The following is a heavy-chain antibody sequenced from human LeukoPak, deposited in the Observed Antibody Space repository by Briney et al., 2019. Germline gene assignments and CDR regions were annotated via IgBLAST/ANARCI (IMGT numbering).Heavy chain of an antibody. J-gene: IGHJ4*02. D-gene: IGHD2-2*01. Sequence: PGGSLRLSCAAPGFIFSTFEMNWVRQAPGKRPEWLSYINSGGTTVYYADSVKGRFTISRDNAKNSLYLQMNSLRDEDTAVYYCARTLSAASPFDYWGQGTLVTVSS. CDR3: ARTLSAASPFDY. CDR2: INSGGTTV. V-gene: IGHV3-48*03. CDR1: GFIFSTFE.